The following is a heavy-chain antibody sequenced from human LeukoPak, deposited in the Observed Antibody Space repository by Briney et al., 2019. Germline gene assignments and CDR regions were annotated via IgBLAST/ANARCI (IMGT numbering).Heavy chain of an antibody. D-gene: IGHD3-22*01. CDR2: IYYSGST. Sequence: SSETLSLTCTVSGGSISSYYWSWIRQPPGKGLEWIGYIYYSGSTNYNPSLKSRVTISVDTSKNQFSLKLSSVTAADTAVYYCARDHYYDSSGYLYFDYWGQGTLVTVSS. V-gene: IGHV4-59*01. J-gene: IGHJ4*02. CDR1: GGSISSYY. CDR3: ARDHYYDSSGYLYFDY.